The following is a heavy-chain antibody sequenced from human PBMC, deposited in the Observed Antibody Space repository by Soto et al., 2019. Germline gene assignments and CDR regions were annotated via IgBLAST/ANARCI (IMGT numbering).Heavy chain of an antibody. CDR2: IKSKTDGGTT. CDR3: TTPITIFEMDV. Sequence: GGSLRLSCAASGFTFSNAWMSCVRQAPGKGLEWVGRIKSKTDGGTTDYAAPVKGRFTISRDDSKNTLYLQMNSLKTEDTAVYYCTTPITIFEMDVWGKGTTVTVSS. J-gene: IGHJ6*04. V-gene: IGHV3-15*01. CDR1: GFTFSNAW. D-gene: IGHD3-3*01.